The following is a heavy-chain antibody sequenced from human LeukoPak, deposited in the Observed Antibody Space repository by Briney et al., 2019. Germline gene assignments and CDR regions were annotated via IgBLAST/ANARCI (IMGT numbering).Heavy chain of an antibody. CDR1: GGSISSGSYY. CDR2: IYTSGST. V-gene: IGHV4-61*02. J-gene: IGHJ3*02. Sequence: SETLSLTCTVSGGSISSGSYYWSWIRQPAGEGLEWIGRIYTSGSTNYNPSLKSRVTISVDTSKNQFSLKLSSVTAADTAVYYCARALSADAFDIWGQGTMVTVSS. CDR3: ARALSADAFDI.